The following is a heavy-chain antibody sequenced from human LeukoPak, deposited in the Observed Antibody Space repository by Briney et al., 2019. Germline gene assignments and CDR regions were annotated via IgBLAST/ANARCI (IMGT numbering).Heavy chain of an antibody. CDR1: GCTVSSNY. J-gene: IGHJ6*02. CDR2: IYSGGST. CDR3: AREVEDYDILTGYSYYYYGMDV. D-gene: IGHD3-9*01. V-gene: IGHV3-66*01. Sequence: GGSLRLSCAASGCTVSSNYMSWVRQAPGKGLEWVSDIYSGGSTYYEDSVKGRFTISRDNSKNTLYLQMNSLRAEDTAVYYCAREVEDYDILTGYSYYYYGMDVWGQGTTVTVSS.